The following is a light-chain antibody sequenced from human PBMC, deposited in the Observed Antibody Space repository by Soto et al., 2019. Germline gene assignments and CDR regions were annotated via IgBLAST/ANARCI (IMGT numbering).Light chain of an antibody. V-gene: IGKV3-15*01. CDR2: GAS. Sequence: EIVMTQSPATLSVSPGARATLSCRASQSVSSNLAWYQQKPGQAPRLLIYGASTRATGIPARFSGSGSGTEFTLTISSLQSEEFAVYYCKQYNNWPRTVGQGTKVDIK. CDR1: QSVSSN. J-gene: IGKJ1*01. CDR3: KQYNNWPRT.